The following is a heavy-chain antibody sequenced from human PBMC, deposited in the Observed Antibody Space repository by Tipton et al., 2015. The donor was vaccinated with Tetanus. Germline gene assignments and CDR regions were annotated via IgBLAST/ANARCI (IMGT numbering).Heavy chain of an antibody. D-gene: IGHD1-26*01. J-gene: IGHJ4*02. CDR3: ARDDGARELPSYFDY. V-gene: IGHV3-33*01. CDR2: IWFNGRNK. CDR1: GFTFSSYG. Sequence: SLRLSCTASGFTFSSYGMHWVRQAPGKGLEWVAVIWFNGRNKYYADPVKGRFTISRDNSKNTVYLQMSTLRVEDTAVYYCARDDGARELPSYFDYWGQGTLVTVSS.